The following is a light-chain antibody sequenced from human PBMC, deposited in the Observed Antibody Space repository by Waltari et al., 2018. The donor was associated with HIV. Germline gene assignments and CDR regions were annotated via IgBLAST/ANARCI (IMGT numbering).Light chain of an antibody. CDR1: QSVSTY. V-gene: IGKV3-15*01. J-gene: IGKJ1*01. Sequence: EIVLTQSPATLSLSPGERATLSCRASQSVSTYLAWLQQKPGQAPRLLMYGSSIRATDIPARFSGSGSGTEFTLTINNLQSEDFAIYYCQQYNNWPWTFGQGTKVEI. CDR3: QQYNNWPWT. CDR2: GSS.